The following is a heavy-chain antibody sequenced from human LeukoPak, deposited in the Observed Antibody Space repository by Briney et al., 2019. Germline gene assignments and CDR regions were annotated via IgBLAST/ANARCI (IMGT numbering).Heavy chain of an antibody. V-gene: IGHV4-34*01. J-gene: IGHJ5*02. D-gene: IGHD1-20*01. CDR1: GGSFSGFY. CDR3: ARGGIIGTTNNWFDP. Sequence: PSETLSLTCAVYGGSFSGFYWSWLRQPPGQGLEWIGEINHSGSTYYNPSLRSRISMSVDTSENQFSLRLRSVTAADTAMYYCARGGIIGTTNNWFDPWSQATLVTVSS. CDR2: INHSGST.